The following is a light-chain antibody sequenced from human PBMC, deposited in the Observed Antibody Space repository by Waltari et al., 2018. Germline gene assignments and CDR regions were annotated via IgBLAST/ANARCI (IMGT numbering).Light chain of an antibody. CDR3: FSSDTSGEYRV. CDR2: EDN. Sequence: SYELTQPPSVSVSPGQTARITCSGDALPTKYAYWYLQKSGQAPVLVVYEDNKRLSGIPERLAGSRSGTMATLTITGAQVEEEADYYCFSSDTSGEYRVFGGGTKLTVL. V-gene: IGLV3-10*01. CDR1: ALPTKY. J-gene: IGLJ3*02.